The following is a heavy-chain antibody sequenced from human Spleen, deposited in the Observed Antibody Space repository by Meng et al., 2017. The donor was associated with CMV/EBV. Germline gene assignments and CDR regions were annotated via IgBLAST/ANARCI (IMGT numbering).Heavy chain of an antibody. CDR1: GFSLSGSS. CDR2: IRTKVKSYAT. V-gene: IGHV3-73*01. D-gene: IGHD2-21*01. Sequence: GESLKISCAASGFSLSGSSVYWVRQASGKGLEWVGRIRTKVKSYATAFAASVKGRFTISRDDSKNTAYLQMNSLKTEDTAVYYCTRLFGGDIPPAGWFDPWGQGTLVTVSS. CDR3: TRLFGGDIPPAGWFDP. J-gene: IGHJ5*02.